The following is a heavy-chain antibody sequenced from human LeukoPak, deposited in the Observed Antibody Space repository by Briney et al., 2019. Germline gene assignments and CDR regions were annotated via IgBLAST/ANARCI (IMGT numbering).Heavy chain of an antibody. CDR3: AKGLRLGELSYDAFDI. D-gene: IGHD3-16*02. V-gene: IGHV1-46*01. Sequence: GASVKVSCKASGYTFTSYYMHWVRQPPGQGLEWMGIINPSGGSTSYAQKFQGRVTMTRDTSTSTVYVELSSLRSEDTAVYYCAKGLRLGELSYDAFDIWGQGTMVTVSS. CDR1: GYTFTSYY. J-gene: IGHJ3*02. CDR2: INPSGGST.